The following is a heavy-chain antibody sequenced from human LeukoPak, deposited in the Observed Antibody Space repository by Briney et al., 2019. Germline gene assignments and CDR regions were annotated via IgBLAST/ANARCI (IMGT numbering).Heavy chain of an antibody. Sequence: GGSLRLSCAASGFTISSNYMSWVRQTPGKGLEWVSVVYSGGTTYYADYVKGRFTISRDNSKNTLYLQMNSLRVEDTAVYYCARDRRDLEAFDIWGQGTMVTVSS. CDR3: ARDRRDLEAFDI. CDR2: VYSGGTT. CDR1: GFTISSNY. D-gene: IGHD3-3*01. V-gene: IGHV3-53*01. J-gene: IGHJ3*02.